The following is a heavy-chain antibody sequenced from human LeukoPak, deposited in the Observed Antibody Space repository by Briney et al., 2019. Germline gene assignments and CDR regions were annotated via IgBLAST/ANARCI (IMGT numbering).Heavy chain of an antibody. J-gene: IGHJ6*03. D-gene: IGHD5-12*01. V-gene: IGHV1-2*02. CDR1: GYTFTGYY. CDR3: ARGDSGYDHFYHMDV. CDR2: INPNSGGT. Sequence: ASVKVSCKASGYTFTGYYMHWVRQAPGQGLEWMGWINPNSGGTNYAQKFQGRVTVTRDTSISTAYMELSRLIFDDTAVYYCARGDSGYDHFYHMDVWGKGTTVTISS.